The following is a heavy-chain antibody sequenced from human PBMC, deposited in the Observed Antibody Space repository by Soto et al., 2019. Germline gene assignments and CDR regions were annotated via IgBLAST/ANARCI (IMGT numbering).Heavy chain of an antibody. CDR2: IYYSGST. Sequence: QVQLQESGPGLVKPSETLSLTCTVSGGSISGYYWTWIRQSPGKGLEWIGHIYYSGSTKYNPSLKSLLTLSVDKSKNQFSLRLSSVTAADTAVYYCAMTETTLYNLFDPWGQGTLVTVSS. V-gene: IGHV4-59*12. CDR1: GGSISGYY. CDR3: AMTETTLYNLFDP. D-gene: IGHD4-4*01. J-gene: IGHJ5*02.